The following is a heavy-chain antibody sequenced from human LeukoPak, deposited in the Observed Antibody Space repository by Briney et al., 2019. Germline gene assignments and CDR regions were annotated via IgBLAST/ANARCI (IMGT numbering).Heavy chain of an antibody. Sequence: GASVKVSCKASGYTFTTYGLSWVRQAPGQGLEWMGWINPNSGGTNYAQKFQGRVTMTRDTSISTAYMELSRLRSDDTAVYYCASGYYYDSSGYESSSWGQGTLVTVSS. CDR2: INPNSGGT. CDR3: ASGYYYDSSGYESSS. D-gene: IGHD3-22*01. CDR1: GYTFTTYG. J-gene: IGHJ5*02. V-gene: IGHV1-2*02.